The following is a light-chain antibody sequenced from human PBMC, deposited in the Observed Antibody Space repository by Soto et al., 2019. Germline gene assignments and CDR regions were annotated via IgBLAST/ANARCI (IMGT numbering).Light chain of an antibody. V-gene: IGLV2-14*01. CDR1: SSDVGGYNY. J-gene: IGLJ2*01. CDR3: SSYTSSSTLV. Sequence: QSALTQPASVSGSPGQSITISCTGTSSDVGGYNYVSWYQQHPGKAPKLMIYEVSNRPSGVSNRFSGSKSGNTASLTISGLQHEDEADYYCSSYTSSSTLVFGGGTKLTVL. CDR2: EVS.